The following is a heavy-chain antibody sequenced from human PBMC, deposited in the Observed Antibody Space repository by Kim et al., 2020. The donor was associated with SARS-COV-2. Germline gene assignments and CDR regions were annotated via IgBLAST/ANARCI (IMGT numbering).Heavy chain of an antibody. J-gene: IGHJ4*02. CDR3: ARTMYYYDSSGSRTFGY. CDR2: MNPNSGNT. CDR1: GYTFTSYD. Sequence: ASVKVSCKASGYTFTSYDINWVRQATGQGLEWMGWMNPNSGNTGYAQKFQGRVTMTRNTSISTAYMELSSLRSEDTAVYYCARTMYYYDSSGSRTFGYWGQGTLVTVSS. V-gene: IGHV1-8*01. D-gene: IGHD3-22*01.